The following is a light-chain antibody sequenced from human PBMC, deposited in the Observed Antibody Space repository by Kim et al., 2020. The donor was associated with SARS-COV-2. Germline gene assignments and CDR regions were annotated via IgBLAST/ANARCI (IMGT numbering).Light chain of an antibody. V-gene: IGLV1-44*01. CDR1: SSNIGNNI. CDR2: NNN. CDR3: AAWDDSLNGWV. Sequence: QSVLTQPPSASGTHGQRVTISCSGSSSNIGNNIVNWYQQLPGAAPKLLIYNNNQRPSGVPDRFSGSKSGTSASLAISGLQPEDEADFYCAAWDDSLNGWVFGGGTQLTVL. J-gene: IGLJ3*02.